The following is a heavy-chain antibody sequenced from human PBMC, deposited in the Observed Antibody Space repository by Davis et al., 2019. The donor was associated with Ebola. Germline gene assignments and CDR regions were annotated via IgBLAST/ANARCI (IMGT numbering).Heavy chain of an antibody. CDR3: ASGSNYDYYYGMDV. CDR1: GFTVSSNY. D-gene: IGHD3-10*01. V-gene: IGHV3-66*01. Sequence: PGGSLRLSCAASGFTVSSNYMSWVRQAPGKGLEWVSVIYSGGSTYYADSVKGRFTISRDNSKNTLYLQMNSLRAEDTAVYYCASGSNYDYYYGMDVWGQGTTVTVSS. J-gene: IGHJ6*02. CDR2: IYSGGST.